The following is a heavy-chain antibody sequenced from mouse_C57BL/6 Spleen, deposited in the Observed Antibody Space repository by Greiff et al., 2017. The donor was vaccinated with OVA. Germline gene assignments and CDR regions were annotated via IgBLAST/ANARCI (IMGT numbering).Heavy chain of an antibody. V-gene: IGHV1-72*01. CDR3: ARRAVVATDYYAMDY. Sequence: QVQLKQPGAELVKPGASVKLSCKASGYTFTSYWMHWVKQRPGRGLEWIGRIDPNSGGTKYNEKFKSKATMSVDKPSSTAYMQLSSLTSENSAVYYCARRAVVATDYYAMDYWGQGTSVTVSS. J-gene: IGHJ4*01. CDR2: IDPNSGGT. D-gene: IGHD1-1*01. CDR1: GYTFTSYW.